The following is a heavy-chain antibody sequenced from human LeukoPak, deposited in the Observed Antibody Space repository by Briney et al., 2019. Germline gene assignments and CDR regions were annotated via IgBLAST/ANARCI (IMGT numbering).Heavy chain of an antibody. Sequence: PSETLSLTCAVYGGSFSGYYWSWIRQSPGKGLEWIGEIDHGGRNNYNPSLKSRLTISVDRSKNQFSLKLSSVTAADTAVYYCARATGVKVPPAYWGQGTLVTVSS. J-gene: IGHJ4*02. CDR1: GGSFSGYY. D-gene: IGHD3-10*01. CDR2: IDHGGRN. V-gene: IGHV4-34*01. CDR3: ARATGVKVPPAY.